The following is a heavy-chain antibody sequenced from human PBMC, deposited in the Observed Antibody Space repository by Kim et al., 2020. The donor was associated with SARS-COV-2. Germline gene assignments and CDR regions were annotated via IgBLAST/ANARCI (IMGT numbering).Heavy chain of an antibody. J-gene: IGHJ4*02. V-gene: IGHV3-53*01. CDR3: ARGGSSSWYGIVIY. D-gene: IGHD6-13*01. Sequence: ADSVKGRFTISRDNSKNTLYLQMNSLRAEDTAVYYCARGGSSSWYGIVIYWGQGTLVTVSS.